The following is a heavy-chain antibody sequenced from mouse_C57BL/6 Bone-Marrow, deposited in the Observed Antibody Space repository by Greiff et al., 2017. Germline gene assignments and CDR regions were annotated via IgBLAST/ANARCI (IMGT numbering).Heavy chain of an antibody. Sequence: QVQLKESGAELVRPGASVKLSCKASGYTFTDYYINWVKQRPGQGLEWIARIYPGSGNTYYNEKFKGKATLTAEKSSSTAYMQLSSLTSEDSAVYFCARLCPYYFDYWGQGTTLTVSS. CDR1: GYTFTDYY. D-gene: IGHD6-5*01. CDR3: ARLCPYYFDY. V-gene: IGHV1-76*01. J-gene: IGHJ2*01. CDR2: IYPGSGNT.